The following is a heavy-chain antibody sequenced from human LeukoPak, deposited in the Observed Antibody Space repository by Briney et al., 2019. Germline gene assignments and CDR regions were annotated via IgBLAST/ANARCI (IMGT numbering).Heavy chain of an antibody. CDR3: AKQVTMVRGPSSYYYYGMDV. Sequence: GGSLRLSCAASGFTFDDYAMHWVRQAPGKGLEWVSGISWNSGSIGYADSVKGRFTISRDNAKNSLYLQMNSLRAEDTALYYCAKQVTMVRGPSSYYYYGMDVWGQGTTVTVSS. V-gene: IGHV3-9*01. J-gene: IGHJ6*02. CDR1: GFTFDDYA. D-gene: IGHD3-10*01. CDR2: ISWNSGSI.